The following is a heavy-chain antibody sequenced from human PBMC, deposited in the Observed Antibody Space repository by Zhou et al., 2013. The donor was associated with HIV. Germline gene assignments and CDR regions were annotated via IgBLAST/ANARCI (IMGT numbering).Heavy chain of an antibody. D-gene: IGHD3-22*01. J-gene: IGHJ3*02. V-gene: IGHV1-69*12. Sequence: QVQLVQSGAEVKKPGSSVKVSCKASGGTFSSYAISWVRQAPGQGLEYMGGIIPIFGTANYAQKFQGRVTITADESTSAAYMELSSLRSDDTAVYYCARDEHDYYDSSGDVFDIVGPRDNGHRL. CDR1: GGTFSSYA. CDR3: ARDEHDYYDSSGDVFDI. CDR2: IIPIFGTA.